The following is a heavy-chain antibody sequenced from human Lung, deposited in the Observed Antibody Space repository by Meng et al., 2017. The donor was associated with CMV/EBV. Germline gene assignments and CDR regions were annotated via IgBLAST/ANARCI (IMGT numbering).Heavy chain of an antibody. CDR1: GFTFSDYW. CDR2: IKRDGSEK. V-gene: IGHV3-7*01. CDR3: VTYYSDLVLGTFDI. D-gene: IGHD2-15*01. Sequence: SCAASGFTFSDYWMAWVRQTPGKGREWVANIKRDGSEKYYVDSVKGRFTVSRDNAKNSLYLQMRTLRAEDTAVYYCVTYYSDLVLGTFDIWGQGTVVTVSS. J-gene: IGHJ3*02.